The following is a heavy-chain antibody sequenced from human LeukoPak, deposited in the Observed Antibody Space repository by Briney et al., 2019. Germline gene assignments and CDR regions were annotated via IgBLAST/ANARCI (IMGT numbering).Heavy chain of an antibody. CDR3: ARQVYSQYGGSSYYFDY. CDR2: IYYSGST. CDR1: GGSISSSSYY. Sequence: SETLSLTCTVSGGSISSSSYYWGWIRQPPGKGLEWIGSIYYSGSTNYNPSLKSRVTISVDTSKNQFSLKLTSVTAADTAVYYCARQVYSQYGGSSYYFDYWGQGTLVTVST. V-gene: IGHV4-39*01. J-gene: IGHJ4*02. D-gene: IGHD4-23*01.